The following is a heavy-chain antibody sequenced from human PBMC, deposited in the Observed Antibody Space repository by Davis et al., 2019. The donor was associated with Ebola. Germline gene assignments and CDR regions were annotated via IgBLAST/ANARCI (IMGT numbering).Heavy chain of an antibody. CDR1: GFTLTTYA. J-gene: IGHJ5*02. D-gene: IGHD3-10*01. Sequence: PGGSLRLSCAASGFTLTTYAMSWVRQAPGKGLEWVSAISGSGGSTYYADSVKGRFTISRDNSKNTLYLQMNSLRAEDTAVYYCAKGGSGSRNWFDPWGQGTLVTVSS. CDR2: ISGSGGST. CDR3: AKGGSGSRNWFDP. V-gene: IGHV3-23*01.